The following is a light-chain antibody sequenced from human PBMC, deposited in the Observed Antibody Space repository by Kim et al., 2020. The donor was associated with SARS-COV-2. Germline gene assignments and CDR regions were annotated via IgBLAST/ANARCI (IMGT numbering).Light chain of an antibody. Sequence: GQSVTISCTGTSSDIGGYNYVSWYQQHPGKAPILMIYEVNKRPSGVPDRFSGSKSGNTASLTVSGLQAEDEADYFCTSYAGSNNLVFGGGTKLTVL. CDR3: TSYAGSNNLV. J-gene: IGLJ3*02. CDR2: EVN. CDR1: SSDIGGYNY. V-gene: IGLV2-8*01.